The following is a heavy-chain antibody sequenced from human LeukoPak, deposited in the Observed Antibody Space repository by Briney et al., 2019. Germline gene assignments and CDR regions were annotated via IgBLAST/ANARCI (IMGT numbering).Heavy chain of an antibody. D-gene: IGHD2-8*01. V-gene: IGHV4-39*07. CDR3: ARERPLLMVYASLFPFDY. Sequence: KPSETLSLTCSVSGGSISSSSYYWGWIRQPPGKGLEWIGSIYSSGSTYYNPSLKSRVTLSVDTSKNHFSLRLSSVTAADTAVYYCARERPLLMVYASLFPFDYWGQGTLVTVSS. CDR2: IYSSGST. CDR1: GGSISSSSYY. J-gene: IGHJ4*02.